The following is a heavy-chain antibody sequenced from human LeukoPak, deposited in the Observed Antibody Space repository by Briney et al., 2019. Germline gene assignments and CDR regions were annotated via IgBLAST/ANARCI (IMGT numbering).Heavy chain of an antibody. V-gene: IGHV3-7*01. J-gene: IGHJ4*02. Sequence: GGSLRLSCSASGFTFNRFYLHWVRQAPGKGLEWVANIKQDGSEKYYVDSVKGRFTISRDNAKNSLYLQMNSLRAEDTAVYYCARRQGSYFDTSGYYYGWGQGTLVTVSS. CDR3: ARRQGSYFDTSGYYYG. D-gene: IGHD3-22*01. CDR2: IKQDGSEK. CDR1: GFTFNRFY.